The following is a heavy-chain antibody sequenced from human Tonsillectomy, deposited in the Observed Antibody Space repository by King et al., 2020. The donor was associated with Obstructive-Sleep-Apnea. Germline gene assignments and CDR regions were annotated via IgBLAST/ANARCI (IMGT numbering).Heavy chain of an antibody. CDR2: ISGSGGST. J-gene: IGHJ3*02. CDR3: ARSSTSCWDAFDI. Sequence: VQLVESGGGLVQPGGSLRLSCAASGFTFSSYAMSWVRQAPGKGLEWVSAISGSGGSTYYADSVKGRFTISRDNSKNTLYLQMNSLGAEDTAVYYCARSSTSCWDAFDIWGQGTMVTVSS. D-gene: IGHD2-2*01. V-gene: IGHV3-23*04. CDR1: GFTFSSYA.